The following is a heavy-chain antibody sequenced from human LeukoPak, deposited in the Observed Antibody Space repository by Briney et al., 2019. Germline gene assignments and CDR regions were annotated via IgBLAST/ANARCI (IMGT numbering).Heavy chain of an antibody. CDR3: ARIERCDY. Sequence: PGGSLRLSCVTSGFTFSTYVMSWVRKFPGKGLEWLSSIGTSGATTTYADSVKGRFTISRDNSENTLYLQTNSLRVEDTAEYYCARIERCDYWGQGTLVTVSS. J-gene: IGHJ4*02. CDR2: IGTSGATT. V-gene: IGHV3-23*01. CDR1: GFTFSTYV.